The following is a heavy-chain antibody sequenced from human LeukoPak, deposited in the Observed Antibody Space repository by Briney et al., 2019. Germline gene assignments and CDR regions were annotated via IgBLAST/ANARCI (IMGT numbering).Heavy chain of an antibody. Sequence: GGSLRLSCAASGFTFSSYDMHWVRQATGKGLEWVSAIGTAGDTYYPGSVKGRFTISRENAKNSLYLQMNSLRAGDTAVYYCARGGDYHQYEYWGQGTLVTVSS. J-gene: IGHJ4*02. CDR2: IGTAGDT. V-gene: IGHV3-13*01. CDR1: GFTFSSYD. CDR3: ARGGDYHQYEY. D-gene: IGHD3-16*01.